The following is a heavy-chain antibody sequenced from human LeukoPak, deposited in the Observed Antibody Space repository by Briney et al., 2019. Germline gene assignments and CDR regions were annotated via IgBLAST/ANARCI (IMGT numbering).Heavy chain of an antibody. CDR3: ESSRWAEIGSQLLFYYYGMDV. J-gene: IGHJ6*02. D-gene: IGHD2-2*01. CDR1: GGSISSGGYY. Sequence: PSQTLSLTCTVSGGSISSGGYYWSWIRQHPGKGLEWIGYIYYSGGTYYNPSLKSRVTISVDTSKNQFSLKLSSVTAADTAVYYCESSRWAEIGSQLLFYYYGMDVWGQGTTVTVSS. V-gene: IGHV4-31*03. CDR2: IYYSGGT.